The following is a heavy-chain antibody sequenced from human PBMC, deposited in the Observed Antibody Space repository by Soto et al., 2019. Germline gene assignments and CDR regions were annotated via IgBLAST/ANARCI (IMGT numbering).Heavy chain of an antibody. V-gene: IGHV3-33*01. CDR3: ARDGGYSQYWYYGMDV. J-gene: IGHJ6*02. D-gene: IGHD2-15*01. CDR2: IWYDGSNK. CDR1: GFTFSSYG. Sequence: GSLRLSCAASGFTFSSYGMHWVRQAPGKGLEWVAVIWYDGSNKYYADSVKGRFTISRDNSKNTLYLQMNSLRAEDTAVYYCARDGGYSQYWYYGMDVWGQGTTVTVSS.